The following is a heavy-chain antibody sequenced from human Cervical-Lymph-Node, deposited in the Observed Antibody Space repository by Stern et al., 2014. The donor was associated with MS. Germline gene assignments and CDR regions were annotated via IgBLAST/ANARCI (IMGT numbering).Heavy chain of an antibody. J-gene: IGHJ2*01. D-gene: IGHD3-10*01. V-gene: IGHV1-69*12. Sequence: QDQLVQSGAEVKKPGSSVKVSCKASGGTLSTYGFSWVRQAHGQGLEWMGGIIPMFGISNSAQKFQGRVTITAYESTSTAYMELSSLRSDDTAVYYCARYRSAVDWYFDLWGRGTLVTVSS. CDR2: IIPMFGIS. CDR1: GGTLSTYG. CDR3: ARYRSAVDWYFDL.